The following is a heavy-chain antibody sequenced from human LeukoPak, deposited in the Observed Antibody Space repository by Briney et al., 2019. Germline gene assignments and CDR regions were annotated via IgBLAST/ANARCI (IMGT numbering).Heavy chain of an antibody. J-gene: IGHJ5*01. CDR3: TRDESGTRRGWFEY. V-gene: IGHV1-46*01. CDR1: GYTLTSYY. Sequence: ASVKVSCKASGYTLTSYYMHWVRQAPGQGLEWMGIIDPSDGSTIYAQKFQGRVTMTRDTYTSTVHLELSSLRSDDTAVYYCTRDESGTRRGWFEYWGQGTLVTVSS. CDR2: IDPSDGST.